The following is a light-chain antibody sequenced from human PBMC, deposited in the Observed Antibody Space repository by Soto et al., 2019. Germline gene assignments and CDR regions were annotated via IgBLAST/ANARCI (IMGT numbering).Light chain of an antibody. J-gene: IGLJ1*01. CDR1: SSNIGSNY. V-gene: IGLV1-47*01. CDR2: KNN. CDR3: AAWDDSLSALYV. Sequence: QSALTQPPSASGTPGQRVTISCSGSSSNIGSNYVYWYQQLPGTAPKLLIYKNNQRPSGVPDRFSGSKSGTSASLAISGLRSEDEADYYCAAWDDSLSALYVFGTGTKVT.